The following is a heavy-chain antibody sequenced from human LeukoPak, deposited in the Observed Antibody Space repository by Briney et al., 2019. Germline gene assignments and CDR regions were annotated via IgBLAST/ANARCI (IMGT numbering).Heavy chain of an antibody. Sequence: GGSLRLSCAVSGFTLSSYWMHWVRQSPGKGLAWVSRITSDGSATDYADSVRGRFTVSRDNAKNTLFLHMDSLRAEDTAVYYCARDASPGYFDLWGRGTLVPVSS. CDR2: ITSDGSAT. CDR3: ARDASPGYFDL. CDR1: GFTLSSYW. J-gene: IGHJ2*01. V-gene: IGHV3-74*01.